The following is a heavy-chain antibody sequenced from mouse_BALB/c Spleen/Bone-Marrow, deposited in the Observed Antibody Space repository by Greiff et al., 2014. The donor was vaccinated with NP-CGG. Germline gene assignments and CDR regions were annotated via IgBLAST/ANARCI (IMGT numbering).Heavy chain of an antibody. CDR2: ISGGGSYT. D-gene: IGHD4-1*01. CDR1: GFTFSTYA. Sequence: EVQVVESGGGFVKPGGSLKLSCAASGFTFSTYAMSWVRQSPEKRLEWVAEISGGGSYTYYPDTVTGRFTISRDNAKNALYLEMSSLRSEDTAMYYCVGVIGTRCFDVWGAGTTVTVSS. CDR3: VGVIGTRCFDV. V-gene: IGHV5-9-4*01. J-gene: IGHJ1*01.